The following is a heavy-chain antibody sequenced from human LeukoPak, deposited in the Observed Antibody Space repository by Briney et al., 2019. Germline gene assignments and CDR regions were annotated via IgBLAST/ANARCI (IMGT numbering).Heavy chain of an antibody. D-gene: IGHD6-19*01. CDR2: LYSGSNT. Sequence: TGGSLRLSCAASGFTVSTNYMTWVRQAPGKGLEWVSVLYSGSNTHYSDSVKGRFTISRDNSKNTLYLQMNSLRAEDTAVYYCARGVRIVAGKFRRDYYMDVWGKGTTVTVFS. CDR3: ARGVRIVAGKFRRDYYMDV. V-gene: IGHV3-53*01. CDR1: GFTVSTNY. J-gene: IGHJ6*03.